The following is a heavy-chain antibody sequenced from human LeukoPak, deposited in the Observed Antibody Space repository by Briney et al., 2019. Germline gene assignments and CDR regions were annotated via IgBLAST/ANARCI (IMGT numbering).Heavy chain of an antibody. Sequence: GGSLRLSCAASGFTFSSYWMHWVRQAPGKGLVWVSRINSDGSSTSYADSVKGRFTISGDNAKNTLYLQMNSLRAEDTAVYYCARGGGSYRTLGYWGQGTLVTVSS. V-gene: IGHV3-74*01. J-gene: IGHJ4*02. D-gene: IGHD2-15*01. CDR2: INSDGSST. CDR3: ARGGGSYRTLGY. CDR1: GFTFSSYW.